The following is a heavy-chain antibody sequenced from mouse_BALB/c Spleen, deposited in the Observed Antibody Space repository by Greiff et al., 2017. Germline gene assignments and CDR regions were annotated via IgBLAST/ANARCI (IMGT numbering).Heavy chain of an antibody. V-gene: IGHV2-4-1*01. CDR2: IWSGGST. CDR1: GFPLPSYG. D-gene: IGHD2-12*01. CDR3: ARKENDGNAMDY. J-gene: IGHJ4*01. Sequence: QVRLKGSGPGLLAPSQSLSITCPVSGFPLPSYGVHWVRQSPGKGLEWLGVIWSGGSTDYNAAFISSLSISKDNSKSQVFFKMNSLQADDTAIYYCARKENDGNAMDYWGQGTSVTVSS.